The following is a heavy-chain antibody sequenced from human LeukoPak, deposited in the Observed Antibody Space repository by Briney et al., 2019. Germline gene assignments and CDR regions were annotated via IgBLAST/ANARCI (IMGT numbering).Heavy chain of an antibody. Sequence: KSSETLSLTCAVSGGSISSYYWSWIRQPPGKGLEWIGFIYYSGSTNYNPSLESRVTISVDTSKKQFSLKLRLVTAADTAVYYFAGPQRRYYSYDGFAIWGQGRMVTVSS. CDR2: IYYSGST. J-gene: IGHJ3*02. CDR3: AGPQRRYYSYDGFAI. CDR1: GGSISSYY. V-gene: IGHV4-59*01. D-gene: IGHD3-22*01.